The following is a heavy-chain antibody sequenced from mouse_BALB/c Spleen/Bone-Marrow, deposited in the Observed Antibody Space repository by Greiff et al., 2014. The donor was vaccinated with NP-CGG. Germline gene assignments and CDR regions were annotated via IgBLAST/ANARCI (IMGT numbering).Heavy chain of an antibody. D-gene: IGHD1-1*01. CDR1: GYSITSGYY. Sequence: EVQRVESGPGLVKPSQSLSLTCSVTGYSITSGYYWNWIRQFPGNKLEWMGYISYDGSNDSNPSLKNRISITRDTSKNQFFLKLNSLTTEDTATYYCARGFITTVVPFAYWGQGTLVTVSA. V-gene: IGHV3-6*02. CDR3: ARGFITTVVPFAY. CDR2: ISYDGSN. J-gene: IGHJ3*01.